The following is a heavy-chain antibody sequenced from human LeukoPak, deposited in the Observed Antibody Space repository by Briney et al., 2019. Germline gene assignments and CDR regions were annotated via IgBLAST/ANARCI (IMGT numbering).Heavy chain of an antibody. V-gene: IGHV3-30*04. J-gene: IGHJ4*02. CDR2: ISYDGSNK. Sequence: GGSLRISCAASGFTFSSYAMHWVRQAPGKGLEWVAVISYDGSNKYYADSVKGRFTISRDNSKNTLYLQMNSLRAEDTAVSDCARGPDYYDSSGYYYPFGYWDQGTLVTVSS. D-gene: IGHD3-22*01. CDR1: GFTFSSYA. CDR3: ARGPDYYDSSGYYYPFGY.